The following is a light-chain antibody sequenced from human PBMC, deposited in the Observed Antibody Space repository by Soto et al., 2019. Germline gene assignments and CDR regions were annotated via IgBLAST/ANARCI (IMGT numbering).Light chain of an antibody. CDR3: SSYTSSGTQPPVV. V-gene: IGLV2-14*01. CDR2: DVS. Sequence: QSALTQPASVSGSPGQSITISCTGTSSDVGGYNYVSWYQQHPGKAPKLMIYDVSNRPSGVSNRFSGSKSGNTASLTISGLQTEDEADYDCSSYTSSGTQPPVVFGGGTKLTVL. CDR1: SSDVGGYNY. J-gene: IGLJ2*01.